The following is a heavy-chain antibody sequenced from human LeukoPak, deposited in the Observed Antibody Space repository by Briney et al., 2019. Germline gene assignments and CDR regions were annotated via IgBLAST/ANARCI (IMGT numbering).Heavy chain of an antibody. CDR3: ARDRRITTVRGVTSQFAMPLLF. J-gene: IGHJ4*02. CDR2: INPSGGST. V-gene: IGHV1-46*01. Sequence: GAAVKVSCKSSGYTFTSYYMHWVRQAPGQGLEWMGIINPSGGSTSYAQKFQGRVTMTRDMSTSTVYMELSSLRSEDTAVYYCARDRRITTVRGVTSQFAMPLLFWGQGTLVTVSS. CDR1: GYTFTSYY. D-gene: IGHD3-10*01.